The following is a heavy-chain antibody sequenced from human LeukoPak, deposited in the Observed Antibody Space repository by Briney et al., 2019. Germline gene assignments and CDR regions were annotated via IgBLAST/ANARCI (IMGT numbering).Heavy chain of an antibody. V-gene: IGHV1-69*13. Sequence: SVKVSCKASGGTFSSYAISWVRQAPGQGLEWMGGSIPIFGTANYAQKFQGRVTLTADQSTSTAYMQLSSLRSEDTAVYYCARALGYCSGGSCYSLDYWGQGTLVTVSS. CDR1: GGTFSSYA. J-gene: IGHJ4*02. CDR2: SIPIFGTA. CDR3: ARALGYCSGGSCYSLDY. D-gene: IGHD2-15*01.